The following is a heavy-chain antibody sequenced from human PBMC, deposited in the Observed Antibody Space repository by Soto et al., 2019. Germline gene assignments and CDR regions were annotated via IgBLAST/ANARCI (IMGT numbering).Heavy chain of an antibody. J-gene: IGHJ4*02. CDR3: ARQRTTVVTQAYFDH. D-gene: IGHD2-21*02. Sequence: SETLSLTCIVSGESISSSSYYWGWIRQPPGKGLEWIGSIYYSGRTYYNPSFKSRVTISIDTSKNQFSLKLSSVTAKDTAVYYCARQRTTVVTQAYFDHWGQGALVTVSS. V-gene: IGHV4-39*01. CDR1: GESISSSSYY. CDR2: IYYSGRT.